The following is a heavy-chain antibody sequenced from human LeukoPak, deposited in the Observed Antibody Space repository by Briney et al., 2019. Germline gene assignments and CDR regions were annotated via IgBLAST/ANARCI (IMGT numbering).Heavy chain of an antibody. CDR2: IKPDGSDK. V-gene: IGHV3-7*01. J-gene: IGHJ4*02. CDR3: ARGGFTSSWYWVY. CDR1: GFTLTSRW. Sequence: GGSLRLSCAASGFTLTSRWMTWVRQLPGKGLEWVANIKPDGSDKYYVDSVKGRFTISRDNAKNSLYLQMNSLRAEDTAVYYCARGGFTSSWYWVYWGQGTLVTVSS. D-gene: IGHD6-13*01.